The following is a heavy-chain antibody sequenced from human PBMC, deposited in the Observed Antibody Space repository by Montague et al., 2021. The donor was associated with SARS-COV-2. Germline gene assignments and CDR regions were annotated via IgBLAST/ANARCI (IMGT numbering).Heavy chain of an antibody. D-gene: IGHD6-6*01. V-gene: IGHV4-39*01. Sequence: SETLSLTCTVSGGSISSSSYYWGWIRQPPGKGLEWIGSIYYSGSTYYNPSLKSRVTISVDTSKNQFSLKLSSVTAADTAVYYCARSGWEQLVRVRYYYYYGMDVWGQGTTVTVSS. CDR2: IYYSGST. J-gene: IGHJ6*02. CDR1: GGSISSSSYY. CDR3: ARSGWEQLVRVRYYYYYGMDV.